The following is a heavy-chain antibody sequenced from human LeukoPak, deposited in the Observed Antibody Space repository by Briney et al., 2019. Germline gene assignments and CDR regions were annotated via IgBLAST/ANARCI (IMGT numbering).Heavy chain of an antibody. CDR3: ARAYSSGDSHDAFDI. CDR2: MNPNRGNT. V-gene: IGHV1-8*03. J-gene: IGHJ3*02. Sequence: ASVKVSCKASGYTFTSYDINWVRQATGQGLEWMGWMNPNRGNTGYAQKFQGRVTITRNTSTRIAYMELSSMRAEDTAVYYGARAYSSGDSHDAFDIWGQGTMVTVSS. D-gene: IGHD2-21*01. CDR1: GYTFTSYD.